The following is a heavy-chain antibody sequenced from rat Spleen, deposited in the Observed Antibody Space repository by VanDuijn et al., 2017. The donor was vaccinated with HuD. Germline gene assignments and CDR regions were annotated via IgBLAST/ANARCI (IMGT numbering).Heavy chain of an antibody. J-gene: IGHJ2*01. V-gene: IGHV5-29*01. Sequence: EVQLVESGGGLVQPGRSLKLSCAASGFTFSDYAMAWVRQAPTKGLEWVATISYDGSSTYYRDSVKGRFTISRDNAKSTLYLQMDSLRSEDPATYSCTKHNAGYGVFDDWGQGGMVTVSS. CDR2: ISYDGSST. CDR3: TKHNAGYGVFDD. D-gene: IGHD4-3*01. CDR1: GFTFSDYA.